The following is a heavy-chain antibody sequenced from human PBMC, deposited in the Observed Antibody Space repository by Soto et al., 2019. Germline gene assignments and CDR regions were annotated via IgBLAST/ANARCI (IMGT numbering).Heavy chain of an antibody. V-gene: IGHV3-30*03. CDR2: ISYDGSNK. CDR3: ASEPKTTVTTYYYYYMDV. D-gene: IGHD4-17*01. J-gene: IGHJ6*03. Sequence: GGSLRLSCAASGFTFSSYGMHWVRQAPGKGLEWVAVISYDGSNKYYADSVKGRFTISRDNSKNTLYLQMNSLRAEDTAVYYCASEPKTTVTTYYYYYMDVWGKGTTVTVSS. CDR1: GFTFSSYG.